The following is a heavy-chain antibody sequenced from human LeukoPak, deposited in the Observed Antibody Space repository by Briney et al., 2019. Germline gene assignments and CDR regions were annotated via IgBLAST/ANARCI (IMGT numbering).Heavy chain of an antibody. CDR3: ARENGDYYPSAY. J-gene: IGHJ4*02. Sequence: SETLSLTCTVSGGSIGSYYWSWIRQPPGKGLEWIGYIYYSGITNYNPSLKSRVTISVDTSKNQFSLHLSSVTAADTAVYYCARENGDYYPSAYWGQGALVPVSS. D-gene: IGHD4-17*01. CDR2: IYYSGIT. CDR1: GGSIGSYY. V-gene: IGHV4-59*01.